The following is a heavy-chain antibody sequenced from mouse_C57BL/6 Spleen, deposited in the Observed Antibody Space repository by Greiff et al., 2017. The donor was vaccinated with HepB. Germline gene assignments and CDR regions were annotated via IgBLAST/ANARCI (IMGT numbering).Heavy chain of an antibody. V-gene: IGHV1-54*01. Sequence: QVQLQQSGAELVRPGPSVKVSCKASGYAFTNYLIEWVKQRPGQGLEWIGVINPGSGGTNYNEKFKGKATLTADKSSSTAYMQLSSLTSEDSAVYFCARYDGYYSFCDVWGTGTTVTVSS. D-gene: IGHD2-3*01. J-gene: IGHJ1*03. CDR2: INPGSGGT. CDR1: GYAFTNYL. CDR3: ARYDGYYSFCDV.